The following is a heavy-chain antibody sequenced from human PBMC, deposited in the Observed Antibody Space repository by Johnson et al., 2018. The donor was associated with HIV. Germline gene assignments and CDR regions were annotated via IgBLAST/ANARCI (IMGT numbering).Heavy chain of an antibody. CDR2: MSYDGSNK. CDR1: GFTLSTYG. J-gene: IGHJ3*02. V-gene: IGHV3-30*03. Sequence: QVQLVESGGGLVKPGGSLRLSCVASGFTLSTYGMHWVRQAPGKGLEWVAVMSYDGSNKYYADSVKGRFTISRDNSKNTLYLQMNSLRAEDTAVYYCAREGYDSSGYSDAFDIWGQGTMVTVSS. CDR3: AREGYDSSGYSDAFDI. D-gene: IGHD3-22*01.